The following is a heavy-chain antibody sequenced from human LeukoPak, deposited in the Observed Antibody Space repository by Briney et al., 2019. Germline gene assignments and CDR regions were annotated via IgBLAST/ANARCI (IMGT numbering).Heavy chain of an antibody. CDR3: AKAADNGYYYYYFDY. V-gene: IGHV3-9*01. D-gene: IGHD3-22*01. CDR1: GFTFDDYA. Sequence: GRSLRLSCAASGFTFDDYAMHWVRQAPGKGLEWVSGISWNSGSIGYADSVKGRFTISRDNAKNSLYLQMNSLRADDTAVYYCAKAADNGYYYYYFDYWGQGTLVTVSS. J-gene: IGHJ4*02. CDR2: ISWNSGSI.